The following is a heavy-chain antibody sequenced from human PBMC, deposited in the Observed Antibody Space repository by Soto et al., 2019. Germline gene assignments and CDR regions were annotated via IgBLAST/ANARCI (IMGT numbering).Heavy chain of an antibody. CDR1: GGTFSSYA. J-gene: IGHJ4*02. CDR3: ARDITHYGSGSGGFDY. V-gene: IGHV1-69*13. CDR2: IIPIFGTA. D-gene: IGHD3-10*01. Sequence: SVKVSCKASGGTFSSYAISWVRQAPGQGLEWMGGIIPIFGTANYAQKFQGRVTITADESTSTAYMELSSLRSEDTAVYYCARDITHYGSGSGGFDYWGQGTLVTVSS.